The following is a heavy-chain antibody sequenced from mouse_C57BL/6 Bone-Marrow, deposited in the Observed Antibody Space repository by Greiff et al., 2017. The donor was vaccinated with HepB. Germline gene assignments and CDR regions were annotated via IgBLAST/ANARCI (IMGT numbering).Heavy chain of an antibody. CDR1: GYAFTNYL. CDR3: ARSGDYGRGAWFAY. CDR2: INPGSGGT. D-gene: IGHD2-4*01. J-gene: IGHJ3*01. Sequence: VQLQQSGAELVRPGTSVKVSCKASGYAFTNYLIEWVKQRPGQGLEWIGVINPGSGGTNYNEKFKGKATLTADKSSSTAYMQLSSLTSEDSAVYFCARSGDYGRGAWFAYWGRGTLVTVSA. V-gene: IGHV1-54*01.